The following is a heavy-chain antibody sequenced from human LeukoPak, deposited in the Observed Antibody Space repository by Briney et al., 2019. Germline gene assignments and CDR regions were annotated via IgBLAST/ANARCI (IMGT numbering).Heavy chain of an antibody. CDR3: AKTLAGEALEYFQH. Sequence: PGGSLRLSCAASGFTFSSYAMSWVRQAPGKGLEWVSAISGSGGSTYYADSVKGRFTISRDNSQNTLYLQMNCLRAEDTAVYYCAKTLAGEALEYFQHWGQGTLVTVSS. CDR1: GFTFSSYA. D-gene: IGHD4-17*01. CDR2: ISGSGGST. J-gene: IGHJ1*01. V-gene: IGHV3-23*01.